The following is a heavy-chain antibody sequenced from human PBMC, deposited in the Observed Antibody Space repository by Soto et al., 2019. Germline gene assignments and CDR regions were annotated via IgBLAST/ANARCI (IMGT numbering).Heavy chain of an antibody. CDR2: FSATSENT. CDR1: GFFFSSYT. CDR3: AKARDKQWVRHTVDY. V-gene: IGHV3-23*01. D-gene: IGHD6-19*01. Sequence: EVQLLESGGGLVQPGGSLRLSCVGSGFFFSSYTMTWVRQAPGKGLEWVSSFSATSENTYYADSVRGRFTISRDNSKNTLFLQMNSLTAEDTAMYYCAKARDKQWVRHTVDYWGQGILVIVSS. J-gene: IGHJ4*02.